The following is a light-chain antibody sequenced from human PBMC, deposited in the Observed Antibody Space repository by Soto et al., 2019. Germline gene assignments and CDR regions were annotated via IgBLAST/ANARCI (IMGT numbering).Light chain of an antibody. CDR3: AAWDDSLNGPV. Sequence: QSVLTQPPSASGTPEQRVTISCSGSSSNIGSNAVNWYQQVPGTAPKLLIYSNNQRPSGVPGRLSGSKSGTSASLAISGLQSEDEADYYCAAWDDSLNGPVFGGGTQLTVL. CDR2: SNN. V-gene: IGLV1-44*01. J-gene: IGLJ2*01. CDR1: SSNIGSNA.